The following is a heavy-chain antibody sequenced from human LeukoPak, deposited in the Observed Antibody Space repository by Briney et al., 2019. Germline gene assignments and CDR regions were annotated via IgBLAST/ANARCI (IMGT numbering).Heavy chain of an antibody. J-gene: IGHJ4*02. CDR1: GFTFSTYW. CDR3: ARAPYYSRVEYYFDY. Sequence: GGSLRLSCAASGFTFSTYWMTWVRQAPGKGLEWVANIKQDGSEKYYVDSVKGRFTISRDNAKNSLYLQMNSLRAEDTAVYYCARAPYYSRVEYYFDYWGQGTLVTVSS. D-gene: IGHD3-22*01. CDR2: IKQDGSEK. V-gene: IGHV3-7*03.